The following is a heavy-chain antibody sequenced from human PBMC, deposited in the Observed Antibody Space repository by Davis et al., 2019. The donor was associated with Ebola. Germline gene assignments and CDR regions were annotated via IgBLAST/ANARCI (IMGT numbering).Heavy chain of an antibody. D-gene: IGHD3-10*01. CDR3: ARTVATYGSGTYYYYYAMDV. CDR2: IYPGDSDT. V-gene: IGHV5-51*01. J-gene: IGHJ6*02. Sequence: GESLKISCKGSGYSFTSYWIGWVRQMPGKGLEWMGIIYPGDSDTRYSPSFQGQVTISADKSITTAYLQWSSLKASDTAMYYCARTVATYGSGTYYYYYAMDVWGQGTTVTVSS. CDR1: GYSFTSYW.